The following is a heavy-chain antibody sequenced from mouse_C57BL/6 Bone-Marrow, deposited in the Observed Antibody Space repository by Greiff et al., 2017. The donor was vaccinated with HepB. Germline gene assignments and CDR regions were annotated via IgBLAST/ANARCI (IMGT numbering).Heavy chain of an antibody. D-gene: IGHD1-1*01. CDR2: INPNYGTT. V-gene: IGHV1-39*01. Sequence: EVKLQESGPELVKPGASVKISCKASGYSFTDYNMNWVKQSNGKSLEWIGVINPNYGTTSYNQKFKGKATLTVDQSSSTAYIQLNSLTSEDSAVYYCAFITTVVGVDYWGQGTTLTVSS. J-gene: IGHJ2*01. CDR1: GYSFTDYN. CDR3: AFITTVVGVDY.